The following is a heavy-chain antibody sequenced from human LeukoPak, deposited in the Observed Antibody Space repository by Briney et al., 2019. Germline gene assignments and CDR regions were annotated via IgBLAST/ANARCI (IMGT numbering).Heavy chain of an antibody. CDR1: GYSFTSYW. V-gene: IGHV5-51*01. D-gene: IGHD2-2*01. Sequence: GESLKISCKGSGYSFTSYWIGWVRQMPGKGLEWMGIIYPGDSDTRYSPSFQGQVTISADKSISTACLQWSSLKASDTAMYYCARHISRPHYCSSTSCYAGPSSYYGMDVWGQGTTVTVSS. CDR3: ARHISRPHYCSSTSCYAGPSSYYGMDV. J-gene: IGHJ6*02. CDR2: IYPGDSDT.